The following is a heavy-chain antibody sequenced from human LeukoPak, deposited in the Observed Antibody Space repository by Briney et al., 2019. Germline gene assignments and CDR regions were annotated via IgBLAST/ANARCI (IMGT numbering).Heavy chain of an antibody. J-gene: IGHJ4*02. Sequence: PGGSLRLSCAASGFTFSNYWMSWVRQAPGKGLEWVAHINKDGSEKCYVDSVKGRFTISRDNAKNSLYLQMNSLRVEDTAVYYCARDKVTYWGQGTLVTVSS. CDR3: ARDKVTY. CDR2: INKDGSEK. V-gene: IGHV3-7*01. CDR1: GFTFSNYW.